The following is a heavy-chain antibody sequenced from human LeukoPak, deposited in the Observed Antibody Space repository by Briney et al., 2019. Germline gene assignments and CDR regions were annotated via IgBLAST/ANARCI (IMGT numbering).Heavy chain of an antibody. CDR3: ARLTSQGCDY. Sequence: WXRQPPGXGLEWIGYIYTSGSTNYNPSLKSRVTISVDTSKNQFSLKLSSVTAADTAVYYCARLTSQGCDYWGQGTLVTVSS. D-gene: IGHD2-2*01. J-gene: IGHJ4*02. V-gene: IGHV4-4*09. CDR2: IYTSGST.